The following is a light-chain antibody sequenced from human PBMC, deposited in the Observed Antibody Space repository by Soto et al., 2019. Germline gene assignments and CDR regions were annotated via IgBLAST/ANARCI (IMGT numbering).Light chain of an antibody. CDR3: QQRNNWPPRT. CDR2: DAS. J-gene: IGKJ4*01. V-gene: IGKV3-11*01. CDR1: QSVSSN. Sequence: ETVLTQSPATLSLSPGERATLSCRASQSVSSNLAWYQQKPGQAPRLLIYDASNRATGVPARFSGSGSGTDFTLTISSLEPEDFAVYYCQQRNNWPPRTFGGGTKVHIK.